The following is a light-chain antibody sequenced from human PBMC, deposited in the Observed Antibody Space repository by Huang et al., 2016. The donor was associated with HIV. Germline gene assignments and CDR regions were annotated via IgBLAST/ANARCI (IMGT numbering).Light chain of an antibody. CDR1: QSLLHNNGYNY. J-gene: IGKJ2*01. Sequence: DIVMTQSPLSLSVSPGEPASISCRSSQSLLHNNGYNYLDWYLQKPGQSPHLLIYLGSSRASGVPDSFSGSGSGTDFTLILSRVEAEDVGVYYCMQALQTPYTFGQGTKLEIK. V-gene: IGKV2-28*01. CDR2: LGS. CDR3: MQALQTPYT.